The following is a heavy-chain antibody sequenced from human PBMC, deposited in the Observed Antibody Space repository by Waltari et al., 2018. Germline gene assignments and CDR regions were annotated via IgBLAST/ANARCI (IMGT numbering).Heavy chain of an antibody. Sequence: QVQLQESGPGLVKPSQTLSLTCTVSGGSISSGSYYWSWIRQPAGKGLEWIGRIYTSGSTNYNPSLKSRVTISVDTSKNQFSLKLSSVTAADTAVYYCAREGLGIAAAGLLAGFDPWGQGTLVTVSS. V-gene: IGHV4-61*02. D-gene: IGHD6-13*01. CDR2: IYTSGST. CDR3: AREGLGIAAAGLLAGFDP. CDR1: GGSISSGSYY. J-gene: IGHJ5*02.